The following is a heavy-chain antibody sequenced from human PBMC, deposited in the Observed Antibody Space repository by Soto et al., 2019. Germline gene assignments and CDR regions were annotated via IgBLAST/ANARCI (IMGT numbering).Heavy chain of an antibody. Sequence: EASVKVSCKASGHTFTSYYMHWVRQAPGQGLEWIGIINLSAGSTSYAQKFQGRVTITRDTSTSTVYMDMSSLRSDDTAVHYCARRDPDMLTNYSYSMDVWDQGTTVTLSS. V-gene: IGHV1-46*01. D-gene: IGHD3-9*01. CDR2: INLSAGST. CDR3: ARRDPDMLTNYSYSMDV. CDR1: GHTFTSYY. J-gene: IGHJ6*02.